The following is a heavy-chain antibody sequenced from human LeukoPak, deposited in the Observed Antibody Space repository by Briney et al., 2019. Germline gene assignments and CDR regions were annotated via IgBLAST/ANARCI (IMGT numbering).Heavy chain of an antibody. CDR1: GFTFSSYW. CDR3: AREQLVLRYYYYYMDV. V-gene: IGHV3-7*01. D-gene: IGHD6-13*01. Sequence: GGSLRLSCEASGFTFSSYWMSWVRQAPGKGLEWVANIKQDGSEKYYVDSVKGRFTISRDNAKNSLYLQMNSLRAEDTAVYYCAREQLVLRYYYYYMDVWGKGTTVTVSS. CDR2: IKQDGSEK. J-gene: IGHJ6*03.